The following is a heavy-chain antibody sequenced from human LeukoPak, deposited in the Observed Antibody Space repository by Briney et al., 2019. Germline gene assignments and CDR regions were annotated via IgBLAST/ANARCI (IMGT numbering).Heavy chain of an antibody. V-gene: IGHV4-59*01. CDR3: ARVRGYDSSGYGALDI. J-gene: IGHJ3*02. CDR2: IYYSGST. D-gene: IGHD3-22*01. CDR1: GGSISSYY. Sequence: SETLSLTCTVSGGSISSYYWSWIRQPPGKGLEWIGYIYYSGSTNYNPSLKSRVAISVDTSKNQFSLKLSSVTAADTAVYYCARVRGYDSSGYGALDIWGQGTMVTVSS.